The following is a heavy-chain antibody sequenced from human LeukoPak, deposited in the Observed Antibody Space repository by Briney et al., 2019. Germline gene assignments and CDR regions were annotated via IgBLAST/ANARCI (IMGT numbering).Heavy chain of an antibody. CDR2: INHSGST. Sequence: KPSETLSLTCAVYGGSFSGYYWSWIRQPPGKRLEWIGEINHSGSTNYNPSLKSRVTISVDTSKNQFSLKLSSVTAADTAVYYCARGLPGYDFWSGYYNWFDPWGQGTLVTVSS. CDR1: GGSFSGYY. D-gene: IGHD3-3*01. CDR3: ARGLPGYDFWSGYYNWFDP. J-gene: IGHJ5*02. V-gene: IGHV4-34*01.